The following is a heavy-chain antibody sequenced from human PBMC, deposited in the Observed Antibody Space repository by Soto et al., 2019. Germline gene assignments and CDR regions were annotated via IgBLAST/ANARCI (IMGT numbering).Heavy chain of an antibody. J-gene: IGHJ6*02. CDR3: ARTAAAGKYYYGMDV. Sequence: PGESLKISCKVSGYRFTSYWIGWVRQMPGKGLECMGIIYPGDSDTRYSPSFQGQVTISADKSISTAYLQWSSLKASDTAMYYCARTAAAGKYYYGMDVWGQGTTVTSP. CDR2: IYPGDSDT. CDR1: GYRFTSYW. V-gene: IGHV5-51*01. D-gene: IGHD6-13*01.